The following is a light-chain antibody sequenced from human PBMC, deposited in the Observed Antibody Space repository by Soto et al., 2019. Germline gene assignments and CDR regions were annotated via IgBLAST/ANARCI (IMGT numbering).Light chain of an antibody. J-gene: IGKJ4*01. V-gene: IGKV1-5*03. Sequence: DIQMTQSHSTLSASVGDRVTITCRASQSISSWLAWYQQKPGKAPKLLIYKASSLESGVPSRFSGSGSGTEFTLTISSLQPDDFATYYCQQYNSYSGLTFGGGTKVEIK. CDR3: QQYNSYSGLT. CDR1: QSISSW. CDR2: KAS.